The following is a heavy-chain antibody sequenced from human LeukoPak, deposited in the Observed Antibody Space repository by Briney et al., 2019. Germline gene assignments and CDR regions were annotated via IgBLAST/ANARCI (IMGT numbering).Heavy chain of an antibody. CDR2: IRSKANSYAT. CDR1: GFTFSSYS. CDR3: TRHRSGSWGVPFDY. Sequence: GGSLRLSCAASGFTFSSYSMNWVRQASGKGLEWVGRIRSKANSYATAYAASVKGRFTISRDDSKNTAYLQTNSLKTEDTAVYYCTRHRSGSWGVPFDYWGQGTLVTVSS. J-gene: IGHJ4*02. D-gene: IGHD3-16*01. V-gene: IGHV3-73*01.